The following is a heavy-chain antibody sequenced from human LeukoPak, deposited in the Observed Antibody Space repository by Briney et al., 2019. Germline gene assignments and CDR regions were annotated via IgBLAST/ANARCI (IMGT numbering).Heavy chain of an antibody. D-gene: IGHD3-10*01. J-gene: IGHJ6*04. CDR2: IYYSGST. CDR3: ARGLTMVRGVTQIYYYGMDV. CDR1: GGSISSGDYY. Sequence: SRTLSLTCTVSGGSISSGDYYWSWIGQPPGKGLEWIGYIYYSGSTYYNPSLKSRVTISADTSKNQFSLKLSSVTAADTAVYYCARGLTMVRGVTQIYYYGMDVWGKGTTVTVSS. V-gene: IGHV4-30-4*01.